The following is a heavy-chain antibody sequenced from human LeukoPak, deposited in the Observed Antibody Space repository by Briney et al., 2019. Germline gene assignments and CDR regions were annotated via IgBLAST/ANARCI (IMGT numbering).Heavy chain of an antibody. J-gene: IGHJ3*02. Sequence: PSETLSLTCTVSGGSISSYYWSWIRQPPGKGLEWIGYIYYSGSTNYNPSLKSRVTISVDTSKNQFSLKLSSVTAADTAVYYCASLKRITDAFDIWGQGTVVTVSS. CDR1: GGSISSYY. D-gene: IGHD1-14*01. CDR2: IYYSGST. V-gene: IGHV4-59*08. CDR3: ASLKRITDAFDI.